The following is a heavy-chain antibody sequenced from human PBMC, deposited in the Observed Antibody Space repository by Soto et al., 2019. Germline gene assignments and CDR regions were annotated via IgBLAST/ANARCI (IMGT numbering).Heavy chain of an antibody. CDR2: IGLSGDTI. CDR3: ARESFSASPNFFDY. J-gene: IGHJ4*02. Sequence: GGSLRLSCAVSGFSFTNYEMNWVRQAPGKGLEWIAYIGLSGDTIYYADSVKGRFTISRDHAKNSVELKMNSLRADDTALYYCARESFSASPNFFDYWGRGTQVTVSS. CDR1: GFSFTNYE. D-gene: IGHD2-8*01. V-gene: IGHV3-48*03.